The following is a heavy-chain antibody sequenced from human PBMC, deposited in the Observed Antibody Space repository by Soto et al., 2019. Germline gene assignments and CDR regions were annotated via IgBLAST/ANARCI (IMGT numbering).Heavy chain of an antibody. V-gene: IGHV1-2*04. CDR2: INPNSGGT. D-gene: IGHD2-2*01. J-gene: IGHJ3*02. CDR3: AREGGYCSSTSCHDAFDI. Sequence: ASVKVSCKASGGTFSSYAISWVRQAPGQGLEWMGGINPNSGGTNYAQKFQGWVTMTRDTSISTAYMELSRLRSDDTAVYYCAREGGYCSSTSCHDAFDIWGQGTMVTVSS. CDR1: GGTFSSYA.